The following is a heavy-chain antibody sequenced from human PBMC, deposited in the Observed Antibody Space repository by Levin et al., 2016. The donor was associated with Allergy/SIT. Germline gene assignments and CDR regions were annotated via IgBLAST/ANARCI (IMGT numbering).Heavy chain of an antibody. V-gene: IGHV4-39*02. J-gene: IGHJ5*02. CDR1: GDSISSSTYY. Sequence: SETLSLTCTVSGDSISSSTYYWGWIRQPPGKGLEWIGTIYHSGSTYYNPSLKSRVTISVDTSKNQFSLKMSSLTAADTAVYYCARDGDYGNNWFDPWGQGTLVTVSS. CDR2: IYHSGST. D-gene: IGHD4-17*01. CDR3: ARDGDYGNNWFDP.